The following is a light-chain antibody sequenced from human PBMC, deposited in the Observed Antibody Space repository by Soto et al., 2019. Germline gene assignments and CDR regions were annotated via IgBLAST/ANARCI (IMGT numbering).Light chain of an antibody. Sequence: EIVLTQSPGTLSLSAGERATLSCRASQSVSSNLAWYQQKPGQAPRLLIYGASTRATGIPARFSGSGSGTDFTLTISSLQSEDFAVYYCQQYNNWPPRTFGPGTKVDI. V-gene: IGKV3D-15*01. CDR3: QQYNNWPPRT. CDR1: QSVSSN. CDR2: GAS. J-gene: IGKJ3*01.